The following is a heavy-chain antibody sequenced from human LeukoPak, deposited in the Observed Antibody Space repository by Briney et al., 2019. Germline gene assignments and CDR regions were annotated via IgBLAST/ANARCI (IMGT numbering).Heavy chain of an antibody. CDR2: ISYDGSNK. CDR1: GFTFSSYA. D-gene: IGHD5-18*01. J-gene: IGHJ5*02. CDR3: ARVSSYGNNWFDP. Sequence: PGGSLRLSCAASGFTFSSYAMHWVRQAPGKGLEWVAVISYDGSNKYYADSVKGRFTISRDNSKNTLYLQMNSLRAEDTAVYYCARVSSYGNNWFDPGGQGTLVTVSS. V-gene: IGHV3-30-3*01.